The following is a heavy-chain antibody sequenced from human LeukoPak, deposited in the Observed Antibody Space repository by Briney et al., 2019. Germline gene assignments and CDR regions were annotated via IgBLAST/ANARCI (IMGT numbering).Heavy chain of an antibody. CDR3: ARGVQRDYVWGSYRLLDY. CDR2: IYHSGST. D-gene: IGHD3-16*02. J-gene: IGHJ4*02. V-gene: IGHV4-4*02. CDR1: GGSISSNNW. Sequence: SETLSLTCAVSGGSISSNNWWSWVCQLPGKGLEWIGEIYHSGSTNYNPSLKSRVTISVDKSKNQFSLKLSSVTAADTAVYYCARGVQRDYVWGSYRLLDYWGQGTLVTVSS.